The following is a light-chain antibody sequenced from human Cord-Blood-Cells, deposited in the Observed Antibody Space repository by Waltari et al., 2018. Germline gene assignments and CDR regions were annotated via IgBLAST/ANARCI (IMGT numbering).Light chain of an antibody. J-gene: IGLJ3*02. V-gene: IGLV2-14*01. CDR1: SSDVGGYNY. CDR2: DVS. CDR3: SSYTSSSTWV. Sequence: QSALTQPASVSGSPGQSITISCTGTSSDVGGYNYVSWYQQHPGKARKLMIYDVSKRPSGVSNRFSGSKSGNTASLTISGLQAEDEADYYCSSYTSSSTWVFGGGTKLTVL.